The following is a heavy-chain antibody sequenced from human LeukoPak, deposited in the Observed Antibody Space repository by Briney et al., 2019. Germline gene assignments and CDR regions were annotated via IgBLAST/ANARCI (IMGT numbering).Heavy chain of an antibody. D-gene: IGHD5-24*01. V-gene: IGHV1-18*01. CDR2: ISAHNGDT. J-gene: IGHJ3*02. CDR1: GYTFINNG. CDR3: ARELREEMAPELETDAFDI. Sequence: ASMKVFCKAFGYTFINNGISWVRQAPGQGLEWMGWISAHNGDTNYAPKFQGRVTMTKDTSTRTIFMEMRNLRTDDTAVYYCARELREEMAPELETDAFDIWGQGTVVTVSS.